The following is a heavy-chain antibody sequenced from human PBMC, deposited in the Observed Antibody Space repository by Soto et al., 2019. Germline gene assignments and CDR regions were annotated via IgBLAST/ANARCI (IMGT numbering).Heavy chain of an antibody. Sequence: QVQLVESGGGVVQPGRSLRLSCAASGFTFSSYGMHWVRQAPGKGLERVAVISYDGSNKYYADSVKGRFTISRDNSKNTLYLQMNSLRAEDTAVYYCAKDTTRASHLSAAGYYWGQGTLVTVSS. D-gene: IGHD6-13*01. CDR1: GFTFSSYG. J-gene: IGHJ4*02. CDR3: AKDTTRASHLSAAGYY. V-gene: IGHV3-30*18. CDR2: ISYDGSNK.